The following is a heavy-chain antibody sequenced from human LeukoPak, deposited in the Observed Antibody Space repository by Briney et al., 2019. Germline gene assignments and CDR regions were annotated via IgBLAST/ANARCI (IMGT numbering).Heavy chain of an antibody. CDR1: GGTFSSYA. CDR2: IIPIFGTA. CDR3: ARGVGYYGSGSSTDHGMDV. D-gene: IGHD3-10*01. Sequence: SVKASCKASGGTFSSYAISWVRQAPGQGLEWMGGIIPIFGTANYAQKFQGRVTITADESTSTAYMELSSLRSEDTAVYYCARGVGYYGSGSSTDHGMDVWGQGTTVTVPS. J-gene: IGHJ6*02. V-gene: IGHV1-69*13.